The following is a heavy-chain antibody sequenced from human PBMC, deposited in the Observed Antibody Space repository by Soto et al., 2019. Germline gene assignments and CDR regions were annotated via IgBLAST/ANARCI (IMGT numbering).Heavy chain of an antibody. CDR3: AKVLADPGIAVAGTISDAFDI. J-gene: IGHJ3*02. V-gene: IGHV3-23*01. Sequence: GGSLRLSCAASGFTFSSYATSWVRQAPGKGLEWVSAISGSGGSTYYADSVKGRFTISRDNSKNTLYLQMNSLRAEDTAVYYCAKVLADPGIAVAGTISDAFDIWGQGTMVTVSS. D-gene: IGHD6-19*01. CDR2: ISGSGGST. CDR1: GFTFSSYA.